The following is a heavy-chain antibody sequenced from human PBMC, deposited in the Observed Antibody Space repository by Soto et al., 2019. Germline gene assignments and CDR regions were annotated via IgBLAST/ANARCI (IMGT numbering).Heavy chain of an antibody. CDR1: GFTFSGPA. J-gene: IGHJ5*02. CDR3: TPSPVSVAAPS. D-gene: IGHD2-15*01. V-gene: IGHV3-73*01. CDR2: IRSKANSYAT. Sequence: GGSLRLSCAASGFTFSGPAMHWVRQDSGKGLEWVGRIRSKANSYATVYAASLKGRFTISRDDSKNKAYLQMNSLKTEDTAVYYCTPSPVSVAAPSWGQGTLVTVSS.